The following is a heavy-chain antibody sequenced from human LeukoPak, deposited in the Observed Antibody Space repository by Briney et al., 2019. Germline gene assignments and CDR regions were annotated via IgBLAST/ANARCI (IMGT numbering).Heavy chain of an antibody. CDR3: ARGEWELPDYYYGMDV. D-gene: IGHD1-26*01. J-gene: IGHJ6*02. CDR2: IYYSGST. Sequence: PSETLSLTCTVSGGSISSYYWSWIRQPPGKGLEWIGYIYYSGSTNYNPSLKSRVTISADTSKNQFSLKLSSVTAADTAVYYCARGEWELPDYYYGMDVWGQGTTVTVSS. CDR1: GGSISSYY. V-gene: IGHV4-59*01.